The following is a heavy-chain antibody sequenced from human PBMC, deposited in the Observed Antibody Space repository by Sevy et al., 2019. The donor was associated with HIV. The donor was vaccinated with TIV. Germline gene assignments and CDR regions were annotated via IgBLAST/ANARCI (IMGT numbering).Heavy chain of an antibody. CDR1: GFIFSNYA. CDR2: ISYDGINK. Sequence: GGSLRLSCAASGFIFSNYAMHWVRQAPGKGLKWVAVISYDGINKYYADSVKGRFTISRDNSKNTLYVQMNSLRAEDTAVYYCARDSNSGYYYYYAMDVWGQRTTVTVSS. D-gene: IGHD1-26*01. CDR3: ARDSNSGYYYYYAMDV. J-gene: IGHJ6*02. V-gene: IGHV3-30-3*01.